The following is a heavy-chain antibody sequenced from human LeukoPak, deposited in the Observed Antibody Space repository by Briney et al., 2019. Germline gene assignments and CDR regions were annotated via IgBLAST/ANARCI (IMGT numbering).Heavy chain of an antibody. Sequence: HPGGSLRPSCEASGFSMSVYWMSWVRQAPGKGLEWVGNIKQDGSERNYVDSVKGRFTISRDNAKKSLYLQMNSLRAEDTAVYYCARDWGAYYHFFDYWGQGTLVTVSS. CDR3: ARDWGAYYHFFDY. D-gene: IGHD3-22*01. CDR1: GFSMSVYW. CDR2: IKQDGSER. J-gene: IGHJ4*02. V-gene: IGHV3-7*01.